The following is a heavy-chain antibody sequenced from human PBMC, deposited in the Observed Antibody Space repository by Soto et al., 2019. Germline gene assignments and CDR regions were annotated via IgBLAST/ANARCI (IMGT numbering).Heavy chain of an antibody. CDR2: ISYDGSNK. J-gene: IGHJ1*01. CDR3: ARDYLSVGSWPAEYFQH. Sequence: VQLLESGGGLVQPGGSLRLSCAASGFTFSSYAMHWVRQAPGKGLEWVAVISYDGSNKYYADSVKGRFTISRDNSKNTLYLQMNSLRAEDTAVYYCARDYLSVGSWPAEYFQHWGQGTLVTVSS. D-gene: IGHD6-13*01. CDR1: GFTFSSYA. V-gene: IGHV3-30-3*01.